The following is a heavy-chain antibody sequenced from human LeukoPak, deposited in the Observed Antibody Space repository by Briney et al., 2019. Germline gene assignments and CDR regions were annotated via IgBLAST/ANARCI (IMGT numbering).Heavy chain of an antibody. CDR3: ATGGYAFDI. CDR1: GFIFTNAW. Sequence: GGSLRLSCAGSGFIFTNAWMNWVRQAPGKGLEWVGRIKSKVDGETADYVAPVKGKFIISRDDSRNTVYLQMSSLEPEGTAVYYCATGGYAFDIWGQGTMVTVSS. CDR2: IKSKVDGETA. J-gene: IGHJ3*02. D-gene: IGHD3-16*01. V-gene: IGHV3-15*01.